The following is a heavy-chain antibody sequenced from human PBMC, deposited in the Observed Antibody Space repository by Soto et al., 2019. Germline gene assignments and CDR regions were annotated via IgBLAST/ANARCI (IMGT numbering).Heavy chain of an antibody. D-gene: IGHD6-13*01. CDR2: IYYSGST. CDR1: GGSMRRIGYY. V-gene: IGHV4-39*01. CDR3: ALQTTRGYSTWAERGHX. Sequence: PSETLSLTFTVSGGSMRRIGYYWGWFRQPPGKGLEYIASIYYSGSTYYSPSLKSRLTLSVDTSSNQFSLKMTSVTAADTAMYYCALQTTRGYSTWAERGHXWGQVTLVTVSX. J-gene: IGHJ4*02.